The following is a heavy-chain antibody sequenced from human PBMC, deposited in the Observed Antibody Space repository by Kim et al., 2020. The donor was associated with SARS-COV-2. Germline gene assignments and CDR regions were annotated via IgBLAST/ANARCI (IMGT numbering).Heavy chain of an antibody. CDR2: GDT. CDR3: ARGHVAD. V-gene: IGHV3-23*01. Sequence: GDTFYADTLKGRFTIAGDTSKNTVSLQMSSLRAEDTAVYYCARGHVADWGQGTLVTVSS. D-gene: IGHD5-12*01. J-gene: IGHJ4*02.